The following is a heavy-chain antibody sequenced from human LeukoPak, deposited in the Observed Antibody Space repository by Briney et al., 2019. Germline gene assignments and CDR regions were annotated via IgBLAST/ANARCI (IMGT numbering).Heavy chain of an antibody. D-gene: IGHD6-6*01. CDR3: ARDQGDSLPAARRRPFDY. CDR2: ISSSSSYI. CDR1: GFTFSSYS. Sequence: GGSLRLSCAASGFTFSSYSMNWVRQAPGKGLEWVSAISSSSSYIYYADSVKGRFTISRDNAKNSLYLQMNSLRAEDTAVYYCARDQGDSLPAARRRPFDYWGQGTLVTVSS. V-gene: IGHV3-21*01. J-gene: IGHJ4*02.